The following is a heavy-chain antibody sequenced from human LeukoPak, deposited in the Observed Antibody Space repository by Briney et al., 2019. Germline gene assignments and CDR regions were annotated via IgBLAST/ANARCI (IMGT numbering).Heavy chain of an antibody. CDR1: GFTFSRYW. J-gene: IGHJ3*01. CDR3: ARQAVARPFDL. CDR2: INQDGSEK. Sequence: GGSLRLSCAASGFTFSRYWMSWFGRAQGKGLRWVANINQDGSEKYYVDSVKGRFTMSRDNAKNSLYLQMNSLRAEDTAVYYCARQAVARPFDLWGQGTMVAVSS. V-gene: IGHV3-7*01.